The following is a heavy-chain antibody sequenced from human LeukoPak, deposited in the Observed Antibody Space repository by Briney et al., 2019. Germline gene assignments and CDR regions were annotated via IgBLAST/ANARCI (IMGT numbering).Heavy chain of an antibody. V-gene: IGHV3-11*04. D-gene: IGHD3-22*01. CDR2: ISSSGSTI. CDR3: ARDPSAEYYYDSSGTFDI. J-gene: IGHJ3*02. Sequence: GGSLRLSCAASGFTFSDYYMSWIRQAPGKGLEWVSYISSSGSTIYYADSVKGRFTISRDNAKNSLYLQMNSLRAEDTAVYYCARDPSAEYYYDSSGTFDIWGQGTMVTVSS. CDR1: GFTFSDYY.